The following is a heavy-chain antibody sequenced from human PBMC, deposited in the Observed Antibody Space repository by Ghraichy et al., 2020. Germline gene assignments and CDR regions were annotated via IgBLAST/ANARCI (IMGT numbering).Heavy chain of an antibody. Sequence: GGSLRLSCAASGFTFNNFWMYWVRQAPGKGLEWVANIKQDGSVRSYVDSVKGRFTISRDNSKNSLYLQMNGLTSDDTALYYFARDRSGGYAADCWVLGTLVTVS. CDR1: GFTFNNFW. D-gene: IGHD6-25*01. CDR3: ARDRSGGYAADC. J-gene: IGHJ4*02. V-gene: IGHV3-7*01. CDR2: IKQDGSVR.